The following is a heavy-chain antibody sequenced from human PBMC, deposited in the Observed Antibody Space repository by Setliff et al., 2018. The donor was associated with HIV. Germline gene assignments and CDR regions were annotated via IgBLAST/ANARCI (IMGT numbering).Heavy chain of an antibody. V-gene: IGHV4-39*01. D-gene: IGHD2-15*01. J-gene: IGHJ5*02. CDR2: IYYSGST. CDR1: GGSISSSSYY. Sequence: PSETLSVTCTVSGGSISSSSYYWGWIRQPPGKGLEWIGSIYYSGSTYYNPSLKSRVTISVDTSKNQFSLKLSSVTAADTAVYYCARHHYSNWFDPWGQGTLVTV. CDR3: ARHHYSNWFDP.